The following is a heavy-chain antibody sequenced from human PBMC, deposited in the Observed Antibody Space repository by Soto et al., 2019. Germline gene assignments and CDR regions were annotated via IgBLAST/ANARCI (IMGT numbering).Heavy chain of an antibody. D-gene: IGHD1-1*01. CDR2: IYHSGST. CDR1: GGSISSSNW. CDR3: ARSTTNYGMDV. V-gene: IGHV4-4*02. Sequence: QVQLQESGPGLVKPSGTLSLTCAVSGGSISSSNWWSWVRQPPGKGLEWIGEIYHSGSTNYNPSLNSRVTISLDKSKNQFALKLSSVTAAYTAVYYCARSTTNYGMDVWGQGTTVTVSS. J-gene: IGHJ6*02.